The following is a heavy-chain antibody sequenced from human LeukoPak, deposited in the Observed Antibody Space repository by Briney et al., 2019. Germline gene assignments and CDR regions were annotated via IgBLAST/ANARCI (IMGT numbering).Heavy chain of an antibody. CDR1: GGSINNYY. J-gene: IGHJ4*02. CDR3: ARPAAGDISPFDY. Sequence: PSETLSLTCTVSGGSINNYYWGWIRQPAGKGLEWIGRIYTSGSPNYNPSLKSRVTMSVDTSKNQFSLKLSSVTAEDTAVFYCARPAAGDISPFDYWGQGTLVTVSS. D-gene: IGHD7-27*01. V-gene: IGHV4-4*07. CDR2: IYTSGSP.